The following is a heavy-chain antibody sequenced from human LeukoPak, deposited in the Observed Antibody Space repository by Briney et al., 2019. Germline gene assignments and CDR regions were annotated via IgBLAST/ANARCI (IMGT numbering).Heavy chain of an antibody. Sequence: GGSLRLSCAASGFTYSSHAMSWARQAPGKGLEWVSVISGSGGNTYYADSVKGRFTISRDNSKDTLFLQMNSLRAEDTAVYYCAKVTSCTFTWGQGTLVTVSS. CDR2: ISGSGGNT. CDR1: GFTYSSHA. D-gene: IGHD2-2*01. V-gene: IGHV3-23*01. J-gene: IGHJ5*02. CDR3: AKVTSCTFT.